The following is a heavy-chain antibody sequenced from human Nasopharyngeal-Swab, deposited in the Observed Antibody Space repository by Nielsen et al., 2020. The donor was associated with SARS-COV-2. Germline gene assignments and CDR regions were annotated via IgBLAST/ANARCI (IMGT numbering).Heavy chain of an antibody. V-gene: IGHV3-53*01. D-gene: IGHD6-19*01. CDR2: IYSGGST. J-gene: IGHJ6*02. CDR1: GFTVSSNY. CDR3: ARDLYRQQWPLYNYYGMDV. Sequence: GESLKISCAASGFTVSSNYMSWVRQAPGKGLEWVSVIYSGGSTYYADSVKGRFTISRHNSKNTLYLQMNSLRAEDTAVHYCARDLYRQQWPLYNYYGMDVWGQGTTVTVSS.